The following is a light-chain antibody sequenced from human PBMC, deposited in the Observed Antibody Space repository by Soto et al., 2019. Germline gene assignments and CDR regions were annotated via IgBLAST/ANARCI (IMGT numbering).Light chain of an antibody. CDR3: TSYTTRGTHV. CDR2: DVT. Sequence: QSALTQPASVSRSPGQSIAISCTGTSSDVGTYDIVSWYQQHPGKVPKLIIYDVTIRPSGVSDRFSGSKPGNTASLTISGLQSKDEADYYCTSYTTRGTHVFGTGTKVTV. J-gene: IGLJ1*01. CDR1: SSDVGTYDI. V-gene: IGLV2-14*02.